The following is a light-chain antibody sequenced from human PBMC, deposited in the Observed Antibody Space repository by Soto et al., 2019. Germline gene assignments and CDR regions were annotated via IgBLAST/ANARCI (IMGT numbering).Light chain of an antibody. CDR3: AAWDDSLNAYV. CDR1: ISNIGRNT. V-gene: IGLV1-44*01. Sequence: QSVLTQPPSASGTPGQRVTISCSGSISNIGRNTVNWYQQLTGTAPKLVIHSNNQRPSGVPDRFSGSRSGTSASLAISGPQSEDEADYYCAAWDDSLNAYVFGTGTKVTVL. J-gene: IGLJ1*01. CDR2: SNN.